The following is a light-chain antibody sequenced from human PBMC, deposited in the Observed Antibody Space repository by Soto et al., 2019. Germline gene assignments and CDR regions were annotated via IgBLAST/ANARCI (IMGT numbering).Light chain of an antibody. CDR3: QQYDNSPIT. Sequence: TQSPSSLSASLGDRVTVTCRASQAIRNDVGWYQQKPGQAPRLLIYGASNRATGIPDRFSGSGSGTDFTLTISRLEPEDFAVYYCQQYDNSPITFGQGTRLEIK. CDR2: GAS. CDR1: QAIRND. J-gene: IGKJ5*01. V-gene: IGKV3-20*01.